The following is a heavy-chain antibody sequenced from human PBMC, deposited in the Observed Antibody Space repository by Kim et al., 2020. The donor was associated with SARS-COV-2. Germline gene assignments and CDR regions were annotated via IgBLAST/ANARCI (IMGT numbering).Heavy chain of an antibody. CDR2: ISSSGSTI. D-gene: IGHD4-17*01. J-gene: IGHJ6*02. Sequence: GGSLRLSCAASGFTFSSYEMNWVRQAPGKGLEWVSYISSSGSTIYYADSVKGRFTISRDNAKNSLYLQMNSLRAEDTAVYYCATTDYYYGMDVWGQGTTVTVSS. CDR3: ATTDYYYGMDV. CDR1: GFTFSSYE. V-gene: IGHV3-48*03.